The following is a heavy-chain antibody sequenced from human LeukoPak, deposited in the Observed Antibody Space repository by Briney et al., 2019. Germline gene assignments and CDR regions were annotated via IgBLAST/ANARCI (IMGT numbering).Heavy chain of an antibody. CDR1: GGSIDSYC. D-gene: IGHD2-2*01. Sequence: SETLSLTCTVSGGSIDSYCWSWIRQPPGKGLEWIGYIYYTGSTEYHPSLKSRVTISFDTSKNQFSLKLTSVTAADTAVYYCARVYQSAEYYFDYWGQGNLVSVSS. J-gene: IGHJ4*02. CDR3: ARVYQSAEYYFDY. CDR2: IYYTGST. V-gene: IGHV4-59*01.